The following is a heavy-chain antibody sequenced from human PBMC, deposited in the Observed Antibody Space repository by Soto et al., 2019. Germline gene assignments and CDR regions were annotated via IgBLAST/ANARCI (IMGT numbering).Heavy chain of an antibody. CDR2: INWNGGST. Sequence: EVQLVESGGGVVRPGGSLRLSCAASGFTFDDYGMSWVRQAPGKGLEWVSGINWNGGSTGYADSVKGRFTISRDNANNSLYLQMNSLRAEDTALYYCARNYASSGYYYIGSGMDVWGQGTTVTVSS. CDR1: GFTFDDYG. V-gene: IGHV3-20*04. D-gene: IGHD3-22*01. J-gene: IGHJ6*02. CDR3: ARNYASSGYYYIGSGMDV.